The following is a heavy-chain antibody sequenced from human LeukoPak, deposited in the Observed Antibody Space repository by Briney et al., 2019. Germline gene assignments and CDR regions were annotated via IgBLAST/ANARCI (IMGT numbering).Heavy chain of an antibody. Sequence: PGGSLRLSCAASGFTFSSYGMHWVRQAPGKGLEWVAVISYDGSNKYYADSVKGRFTISRDNSKNTLYLQMNSLRAEDTAVYYCAKDVYSSSWTFDYWGQGTLVTVSS. CDR2: ISYDGSNK. D-gene: IGHD6-13*01. J-gene: IGHJ4*02. V-gene: IGHV3-30*18. CDR3: AKDVYSSSWTFDY. CDR1: GFTFSSYG.